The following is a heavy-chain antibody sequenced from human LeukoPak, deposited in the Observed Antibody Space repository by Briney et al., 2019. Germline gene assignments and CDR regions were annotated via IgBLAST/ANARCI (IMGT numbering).Heavy chain of an antibody. Sequence: GGSLRLSCAATGFTFSGYGMNGVRQAPGKGLEWVAVIWYDGSNKYYADSVKGRFTISRDNSKNTLSLQMNSLRAEDTTVYYYARAFSTAMVTCYYYYYGMDVWGQGTTVTVSS. J-gene: IGHJ6*02. CDR1: GFTFSGYG. D-gene: IGHD5-18*01. CDR2: IWYDGSNK. CDR3: ARAFSTAMVTCYYYYYGMDV. V-gene: IGHV3-33*01.